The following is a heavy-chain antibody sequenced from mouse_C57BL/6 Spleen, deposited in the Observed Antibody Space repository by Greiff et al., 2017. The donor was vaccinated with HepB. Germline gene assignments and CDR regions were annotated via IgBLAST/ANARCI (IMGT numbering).Heavy chain of an antibody. CDR1: GFTFTDYY. V-gene: IGHV7-3*01. Sequence: EVKLMESGGGLVQPGGSLSLSCAASGFTFTDYYMSWVRQPPGKALEWLGFIRNKANGYTTEYSASVKGRFTISRDNSQSILYLQMNALRAEDSATYYCARSDGSSSMYFDVWGTGTTVTVSS. D-gene: IGHD1-1*01. CDR2: IRNKANGYTT. CDR3: ARSDGSSSMYFDV. J-gene: IGHJ1*03.